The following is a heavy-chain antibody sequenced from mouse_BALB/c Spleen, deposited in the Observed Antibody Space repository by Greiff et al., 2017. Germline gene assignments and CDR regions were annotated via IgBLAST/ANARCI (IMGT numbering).Heavy chain of an antibody. CDR2: ISYSGST. Sequence: EVKLVESGPGLVKPSQSLSLTCTVTGYSITSDYAWNWIRQFPGNKLEWMGYISYSGSTSYNPSLKSRISITRDTSKNQFFLQLNSVTTEDTATYYCARSLTGVDYWGQGTTLTVSS. D-gene: IGHD4-1*01. J-gene: IGHJ2*01. CDR3: ARSLTGVDY. V-gene: IGHV3-2*02. CDR1: GYSITSDYA.